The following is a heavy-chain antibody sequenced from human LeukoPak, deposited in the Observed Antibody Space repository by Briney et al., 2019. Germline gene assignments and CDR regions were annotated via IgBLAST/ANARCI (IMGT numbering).Heavy chain of an antibody. V-gene: IGHV4-34*01. Sequence: PSETLSLTCAVYGGSFSGYYWSWIRQPPGKGLEWIGEINHSGSTNYNPSLKSRVTISVDTSKNQFSLKLSSVTAADTAVYYCASRDSYNLYDYWGQGTLVTVSS. J-gene: IGHJ4*02. D-gene: IGHD5-24*01. CDR1: GGSFSGYY. CDR2: INHSGST. CDR3: ASRDSYNLYDY.